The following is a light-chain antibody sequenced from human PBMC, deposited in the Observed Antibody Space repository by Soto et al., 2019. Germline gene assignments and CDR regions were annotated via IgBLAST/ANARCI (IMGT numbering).Light chain of an antibody. V-gene: IGKV3-20*01. Sequence: IALTQSTGTLSLSPGERATLSCRASQRVSSNYVAWYQHKPGQAPRLLIHGASIRATGIPDRFSGSGSGTDFTLTISRLEPEDFAVYYCHQYGTLPYAFGQGTKLQIK. CDR2: GAS. CDR1: QRVSSNY. CDR3: HQYGTLPYA. J-gene: IGKJ2*01.